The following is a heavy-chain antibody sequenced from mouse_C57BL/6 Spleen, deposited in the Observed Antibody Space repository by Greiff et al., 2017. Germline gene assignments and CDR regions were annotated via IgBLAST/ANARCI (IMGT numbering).Heavy chain of an antibody. D-gene: IGHD2-4*01. Sequence: EVKVVESGGGLVQPGGSLKLSCAASGFTFSDYYMYWVRQTPEKRLEWVAYISNGGGSTYYPDTVKGRFTISRDNAKNTLYLQMSRLKSEDTAMYYCARQVITSMDYWGQGTSVTVSS. J-gene: IGHJ4*01. CDR1: GFTFSDYY. V-gene: IGHV5-12*01. CDR2: ISNGGGST. CDR3: ARQVITSMDY.